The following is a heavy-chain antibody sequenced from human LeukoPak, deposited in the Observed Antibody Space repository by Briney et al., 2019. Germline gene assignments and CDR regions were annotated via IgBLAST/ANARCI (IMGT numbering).Heavy chain of an antibody. J-gene: IGHJ4*02. CDR3: ARDPYYGDFNYFDY. CDR2: ISYDGSNK. Sequence: GGSLRLSCAASGFTFSSYAMHWVRQAPGKGLEWVAVISYDGSNKYYADSVKGRFTISRDNSKNTLYLQMNSLGAEDTAVYYCARDPYYGDFNYFDYWGQGTLVTVSS. V-gene: IGHV3-30*04. CDR1: GFTFSSYA. D-gene: IGHD4-17*01.